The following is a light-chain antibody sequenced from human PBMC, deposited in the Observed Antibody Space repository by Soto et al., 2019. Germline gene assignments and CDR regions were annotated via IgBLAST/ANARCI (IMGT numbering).Light chain of an antibody. J-gene: IGKJ1*01. CDR3: QQYGSSVWT. CDR2: GAS. Sequence: EIVWTKSPGTLSLSPGERAALSCRASPSVSSTYLAWYQQKPGQAPRVLIFGASRRATGIPERFSGTGSGTDFTLTISRLEPEDFAMYYCQQYGSSVWTFGQGTKVDIK. V-gene: IGKV3-20*01. CDR1: PSVSSTY.